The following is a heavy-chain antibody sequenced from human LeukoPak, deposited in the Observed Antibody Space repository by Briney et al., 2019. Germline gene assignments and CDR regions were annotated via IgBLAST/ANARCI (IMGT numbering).Heavy chain of an antibody. CDR2: ISSSSIYI. CDR3: ARDSPDGTAGY. Sequence: GGSLRLSCAASGFTFSSYEMNWVRQAPGKGLEWVSSISSSSIYIYYADSVKGRFTISRDNTKTSLYLQMNSLRAEDTAVYYCARDSPDGTAGYWGQGTLVAVSS. J-gene: IGHJ4*02. V-gene: IGHV3-21*01. CDR1: GFTFSSYE. D-gene: IGHD2-8*02.